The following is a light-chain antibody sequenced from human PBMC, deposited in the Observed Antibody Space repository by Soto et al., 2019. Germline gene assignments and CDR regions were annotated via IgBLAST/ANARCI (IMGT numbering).Light chain of an antibody. CDR1: QSVSSY. V-gene: IGKV3-11*01. J-gene: IGKJ3*01. CDR2: DAS. CDR3: QQRSNWPPIFT. Sequence: EIALTQSPATLSLSPGERATLSCRASQSVSSYLAWYQQKPGQAPRLLIYDASNRATGIPARFSGSGSGTDFTLTISSLEPEDFAVYYCQQRSNWPPIFTLGPGTKVDIK.